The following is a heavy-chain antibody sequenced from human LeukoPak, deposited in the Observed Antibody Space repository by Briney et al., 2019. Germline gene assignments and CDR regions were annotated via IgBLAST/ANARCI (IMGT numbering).Heavy chain of an antibody. CDR1: GFTFDNFG. Sequence: PGGSLRLSCAASGFTFDNFGMTWVRQAPGKGLEWVSYISSSGSTIYYADSVKGRFTISRDNAKNSLYLQMNSLRAEDMALYYCAKASTRSFTSGYYGDAFDIWGQGTMVSVSS. D-gene: IGHD3-22*01. CDR3: AKASTRSFTSGYYGDAFDI. V-gene: IGHV3-48*01. J-gene: IGHJ3*02. CDR2: ISSSGSTI.